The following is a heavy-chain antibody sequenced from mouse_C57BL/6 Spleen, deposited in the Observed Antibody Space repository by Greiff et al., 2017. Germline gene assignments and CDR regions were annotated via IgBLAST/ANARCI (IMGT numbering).Heavy chain of an antibody. V-gene: IGHV10-1*01. CDR2: IRSKSNNYAT. CDR1: GFSFNTYA. D-gene: IGHD1-1*01. Sequence: EVHLVESGGGLVQPKGSLKLSCAASGFSFNTYAMNWVRQAPGKGLEWVARIRSKSNNYATYYADSVKDRFTISRDDSESMLYLQMNNLKTEDTAMYDCVSQLLRFNWYFDVWGTGTTVTVSS. CDR3: VSQLLRFNWYFDV. J-gene: IGHJ1*03.